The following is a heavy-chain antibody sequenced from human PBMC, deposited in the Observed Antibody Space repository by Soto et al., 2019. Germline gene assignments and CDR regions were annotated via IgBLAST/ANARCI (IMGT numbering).Heavy chain of an antibody. Sequence: PGGSLRLSCAASGFTFSSYGMHWVRQAPGKGLEWVAVIWYDGSNKYYADSVKGRFTISRDNSKNTLYLQMNSLRAEDTAVYYCAKDPQDYYYYYYMDVWGKGTTVTVSS. J-gene: IGHJ6*03. CDR2: IWYDGSNK. V-gene: IGHV3-30*02. CDR1: GFTFSSYG. CDR3: AKDPQDYYYYYYMDV.